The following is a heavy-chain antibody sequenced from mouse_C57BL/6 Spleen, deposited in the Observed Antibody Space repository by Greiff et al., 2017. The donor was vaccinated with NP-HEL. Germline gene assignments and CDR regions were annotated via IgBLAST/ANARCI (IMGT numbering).Heavy chain of an antibody. CDR3: ARLAGTQGDY. V-gene: IGHV1-59*01. CDR2: IDPSDSYT. CDR1: GYTFTSYW. J-gene: IGHJ4*01. D-gene: IGHD4-1*01. Sequence: VQLQQPGAELVRPGTSVKLSCKASGYTFTSYWKHWVKQRPGQGLEWIGVIDPSDSYTNYNQKFKGKATLTVDTSSSTAYMQLSSLTSEDSAVYYCARLAGTQGDYWGQGTSVTVSS.